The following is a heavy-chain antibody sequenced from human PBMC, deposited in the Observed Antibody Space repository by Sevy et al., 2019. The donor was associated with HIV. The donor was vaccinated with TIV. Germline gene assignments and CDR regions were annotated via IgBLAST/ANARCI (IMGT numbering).Heavy chain of an antibody. V-gene: IGHV3-53*01. CDR3: ARVSVYYYDTSGYYTTGNAFDI. Sequence: GGSLRLSCAASGFTVSSNYMSWVRQAPGKGLEWVSVIYSGVSTYYADSVKGRFTISRDNSKNTLYLQMNSLRAEDTAVYYCARVSVYYYDTSGYYTTGNAFDIWGQGTMVTVSS. CDR2: IYSGVST. J-gene: IGHJ3*02. D-gene: IGHD3-22*01. CDR1: GFTVSSNY.